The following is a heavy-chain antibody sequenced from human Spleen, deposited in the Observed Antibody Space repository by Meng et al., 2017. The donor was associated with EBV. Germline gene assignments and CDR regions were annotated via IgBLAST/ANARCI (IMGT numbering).Heavy chain of an antibody. J-gene: IGHJ4*02. CDR3: AREPSGYGDDDY. CDR2: INAANGNT. CDR1: GHSFTNYA. Sequence: VKLVQSGAEVKKPGASVKVSCRASGHSFTNYAINWVRQAPGQRLEWMGWINAANGNTKYSQNFQGRVTFTRDTSARTAYMELSSLRSEDTAVYYCAREPSGYGDDDYWGQGTLVTVSS. V-gene: IGHV1-3*01. D-gene: IGHD5-12*01.